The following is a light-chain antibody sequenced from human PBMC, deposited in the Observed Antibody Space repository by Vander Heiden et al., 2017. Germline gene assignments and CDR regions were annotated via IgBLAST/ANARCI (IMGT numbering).Light chain of an antibody. CDR2: ENN. CDR3: GTWDSSLSAGV. CDR1: SSNMGNNY. J-gene: IGLJ3*02. Sequence: QTVLTQPPSVSAAPGPEVTIPCSGSSSNMGNNYVAWYQQLPGTAPKLLIYENNKRPSGIPDRFSGSKSGTSATLGITGLQTGDEADYYCGTWDSSLSAGVFGGGTKLTVL. V-gene: IGLV1-51*02.